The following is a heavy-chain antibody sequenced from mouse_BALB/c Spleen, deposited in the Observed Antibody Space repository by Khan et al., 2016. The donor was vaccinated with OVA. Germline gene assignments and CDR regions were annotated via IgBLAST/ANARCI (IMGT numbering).Heavy chain of an antibody. D-gene: IGHD1-1*01. CDR3: ARSVTITTVVATDFDY. Sequence: QLEESGPGLVKPSQSLSLTCTVTGYSITSDYAWNWIRQFPGNKLEWVGYISYSGRTSYNPSLKSRISITRDTSKNQFFLQLSSVTTGDTATYYCARSVTITTVVATDFDYWGQGTTLTVSS. CDR2: ISYSGRT. CDR1: GYSITSDYA. J-gene: IGHJ2*01. V-gene: IGHV3-2*02.